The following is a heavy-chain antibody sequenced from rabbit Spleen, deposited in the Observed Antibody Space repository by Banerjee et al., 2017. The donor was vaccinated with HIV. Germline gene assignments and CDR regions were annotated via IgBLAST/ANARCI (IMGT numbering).Heavy chain of an antibody. CDR3: ARLSTLYSGGMDL. CDR1: GFTISNNYW. D-gene: IGHD7-1*01. V-gene: IGHV1S40*01. J-gene: IGHJ6*01. CDR2: IYPGSIGST. Sequence: QSLEESGGDLVKPGASLTLTCTASGFTISNNYWICWVRQAPGKGLEWISCIYPGSIGSTYYATWAKGRFTISKTSSTTVTLQMTSLTAADTATYFCARLSTLYSGGMDLWGQGTLVTVS.